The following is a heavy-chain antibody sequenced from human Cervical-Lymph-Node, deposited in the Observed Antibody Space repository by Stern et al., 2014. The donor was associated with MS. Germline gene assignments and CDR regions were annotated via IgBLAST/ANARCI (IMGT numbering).Heavy chain of an antibody. CDR1: GFIFSNSW. CDR3: AREGYCDY. CDR2: TKYDGSEK. J-gene: IGHJ4*02. Sequence: VQLVESGGGLVQPGGSLRLSCAASGFIFSNSWMSWVRQAPGKGLEWVANTKYDGSEKNYVDSVKGRFTISRDNAKNTLYLQMNSLRAEDTAMYYCAREGYCDYWGQGTLVTGSS. V-gene: IGHV3-7*01. D-gene: IGHD2-15*01.